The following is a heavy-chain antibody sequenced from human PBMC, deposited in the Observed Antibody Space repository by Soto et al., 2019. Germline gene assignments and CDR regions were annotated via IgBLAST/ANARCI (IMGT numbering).Heavy chain of an antibody. J-gene: IGHJ6*03. CDR1: GGSISSGGYY. CDR3: ARCPVVIIPVYYYYYYYMDV. Sequence: PSETLSLTCTVPGGSISSGGYYWSWIRQHPGKGLEWIGYIYYSGSTYYNPSLKSRVTISVDTSKNQFSLKLSSVTAADTAVYYCARCPVVIIPVYYYYYYYMDVWGKGTTVTVSS. D-gene: IGHD3-3*01. CDR2: IYYSGST. V-gene: IGHV4-31*03.